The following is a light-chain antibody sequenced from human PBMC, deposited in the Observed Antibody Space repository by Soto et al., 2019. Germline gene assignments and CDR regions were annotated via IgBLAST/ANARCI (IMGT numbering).Light chain of an antibody. J-gene: IGKJ1*01. V-gene: IGKV1-39*01. CDR3: QHYNSYSEA. CDR2: AAS. CDR1: QSISSY. Sequence: IKMTQYPSSLSASVEDRVTITCRASQSISSYLNWYHQKPGKAPKLLIYAASSLQSGVPSRFSGSGSGTEFTLTISSLQPDDFATYYCQHYNSYSEAFGQGTKVDI.